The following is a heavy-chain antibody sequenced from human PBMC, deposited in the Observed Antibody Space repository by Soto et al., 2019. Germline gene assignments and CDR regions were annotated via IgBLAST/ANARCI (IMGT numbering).Heavy chain of an antibody. J-gene: IGHJ4*02. CDR3: AKDPGRMGSGWPGGYYFDY. Sequence: GGSLRLSCAASGFTFSSYAMSWVRQAPGKGLEWVSGISGSGASTYYADSVKGRFTISRDNSKNTLYLQMDSLRAEDTAVYYCAKDPGRMGSGWPGGYYFDYWGQGTLVTVSS. D-gene: IGHD6-19*01. CDR1: GFTFSSYA. CDR2: ISGSGAST. V-gene: IGHV3-23*01.